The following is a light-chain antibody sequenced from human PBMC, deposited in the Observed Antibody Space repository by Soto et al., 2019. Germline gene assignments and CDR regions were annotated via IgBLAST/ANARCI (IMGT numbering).Light chain of an antibody. Sequence: QSVLTQPASVSGSPGQSITISCIGTSSDIGAWNYVSWYQQFPGKVPKLIIYEVHKRPSGVSDRFFGSKSGNTASLTISGLQAEDEADYYCSSYTSSSWVFGGGTQLIVL. CDR2: EVH. CDR1: SSDIGAWNY. J-gene: IGLJ3*02. V-gene: IGLV2-14*01. CDR3: SSYTSSSWV.